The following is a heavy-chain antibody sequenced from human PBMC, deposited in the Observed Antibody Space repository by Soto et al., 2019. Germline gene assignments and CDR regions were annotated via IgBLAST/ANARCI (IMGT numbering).Heavy chain of an antibody. J-gene: IGHJ4*02. V-gene: IGHV3-33*01. CDR2: IRFDGSNI. CDR3: ARDGVGATAFWGYLDY. D-gene: IGHD2-15*01. Sequence: QVLLVESGGGVVQPGRSLRLSCAASGSIFRGYGMHWVRQAPGKGLEWVAVIRFDGSNINYADFVMGRFTISRDNSKNTRYLEMNSVRVEDTAVYYCARDGVGATAFWGYLDYWGQGTLVTVSS. CDR1: GSIFRGYG.